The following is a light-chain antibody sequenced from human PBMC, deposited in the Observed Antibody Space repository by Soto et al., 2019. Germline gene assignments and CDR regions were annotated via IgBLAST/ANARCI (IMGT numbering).Light chain of an antibody. CDR3: QQANSLPYT. CDR2: AAS. V-gene: IGKV1-12*01. J-gene: IGKJ2*01. Sequence: DIQMTQSPSSVSASVGDRVTITCRASQGINSWLAWYQQKPGKAPNLLIYAASSLQSGVPSRFSGSASATDFTLPISSLQPEDFATYYCQQANSLPYTFGQGTKLEIK. CDR1: QGINSW.